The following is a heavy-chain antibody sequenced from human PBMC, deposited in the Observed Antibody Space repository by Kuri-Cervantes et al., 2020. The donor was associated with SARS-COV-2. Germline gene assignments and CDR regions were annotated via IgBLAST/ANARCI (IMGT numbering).Heavy chain of an antibody. CDR1: GFTFSSYA. CDR2: ISGSGGST. D-gene: IGHD6-13*01. CDR3: AKERYGDSSSWYDY. V-gene: IGHV3-23*01. Sequence: GGSLRLSCAASGFTFSSYAMSWVRQAPGKGLEWVSAISGSGGSTYYADSVKGRFTISRDNSRNTLYLQMNSLRAEDTAVYYCAKERYGDSSSWYDYWGQGTLVTVSS. J-gene: IGHJ4*02.